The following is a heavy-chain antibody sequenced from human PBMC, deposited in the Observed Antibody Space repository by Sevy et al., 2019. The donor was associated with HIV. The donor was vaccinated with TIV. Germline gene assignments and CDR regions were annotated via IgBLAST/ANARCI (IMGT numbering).Heavy chain of an antibody. D-gene: IGHD2-2*01. V-gene: IGHV3-30*18. CDR3: AKTARLYCSSTSCYGEWDY. CDR2: ISYDGSNK. CDR1: GFTFSSYG. Sequence: GGSLRLSCAASGFTFSSYGMHWVRQAPGKGLEWVAVISYDGSNKYYADSVKGRFTISRDNSKNTRYLQMNSLRAEDTAVYYCAKTARLYCSSTSCYGEWDYWGQGTLVTVSS. J-gene: IGHJ4*02.